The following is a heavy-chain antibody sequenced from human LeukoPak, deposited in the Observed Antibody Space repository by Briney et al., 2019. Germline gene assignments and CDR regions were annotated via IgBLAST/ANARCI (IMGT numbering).Heavy chain of an antibody. CDR1: GFTFSSYG. CDR2: IWYDGSNK. CDR3: ARGRLLPYYYYGMDV. Sequence: GGSLRLPCAASGFTFSSYGMHWVRQAPGKGLEWVAVIWYDGSNKYYADSVKGRFTTSRDNSKNTLYLQMNSLRAEDTAVYYCARGRLLPYYYYGMDVWGQGTTVTVSS. J-gene: IGHJ6*02. V-gene: IGHV3-33*01. D-gene: IGHD2-21*02.